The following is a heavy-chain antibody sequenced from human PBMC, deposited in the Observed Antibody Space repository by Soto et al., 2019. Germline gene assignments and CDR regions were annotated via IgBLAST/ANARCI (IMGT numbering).Heavy chain of an antibody. V-gene: IGHV3-23*01. J-gene: IGHJ6*03. CDR3: ADGYDFWSGHYYKDV. Sequence: GGSLRLSCAASGFTFSSYAMSWVRQAPGKGLEWVSAISGSGGSTYYADSVKGRFTISRDNSKNTLYLQMNSLRAEDTAVYYCADGYDFWSGHYYKDVWGKGTTVTVS. CDR2: ISGSGGST. D-gene: IGHD3-3*01. CDR1: GFTFSSYA.